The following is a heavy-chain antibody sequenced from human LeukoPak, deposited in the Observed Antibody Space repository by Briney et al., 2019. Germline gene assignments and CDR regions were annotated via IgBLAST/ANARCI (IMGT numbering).Heavy chain of an antibody. CDR3: ARGIPDHYYSFTY. J-gene: IGHJ4*02. CDR1: GGSIRSTNW. Sequence: SETLSLTCGVSGGSIRSTNWWSWVRQPPGQGLEWIGEISLSGQTNFNPSLNGRVTMSLDESRNQLSLKLTSVTAADTAVYYCARGIPDHYYSFTYWGQGTLVTVSS. D-gene: IGHD3-22*01. V-gene: IGHV4/OR15-8*02. CDR2: ISLSGQT.